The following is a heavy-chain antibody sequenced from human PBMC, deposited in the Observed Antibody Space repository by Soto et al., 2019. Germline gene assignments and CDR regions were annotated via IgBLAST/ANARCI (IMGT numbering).Heavy chain of an antibody. Sequence: SETLSLTCTVSGGSISSSSYYWGWIRQPPGKGLEWIGSIYYSGSTYYNPSLKSRVTISVDTSKNQFSLKLSSVTVADTAVYYCATSKGRRDRDARITIFGVAPVNWFDPWGQGTLVTVSS. D-gene: IGHD3-3*01. CDR1: GGSISSSSYY. CDR2: IYYSGST. CDR3: ATSKGRRDRDARITIFGVAPVNWFDP. J-gene: IGHJ5*02. V-gene: IGHV4-39*01.